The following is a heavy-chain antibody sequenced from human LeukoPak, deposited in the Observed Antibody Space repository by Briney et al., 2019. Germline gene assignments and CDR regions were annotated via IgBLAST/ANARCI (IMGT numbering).Heavy chain of an antibody. CDR1: GFTFDDYA. Sequence: GGSLRLSCAASGFTFDDYAMHWVRQAPGKGLEWVAVISYDGSNKYYADSVKGRFTISRDNSKNTLYLQMNSLRAEDTAVYYCAREGDIVVVVAATPGYFDYWGQGTLVTVSS. CDR2: ISYDGSNK. J-gene: IGHJ4*02. CDR3: AREGDIVVVVAATPGYFDY. D-gene: IGHD2-15*01. V-gene: IGHV3-30*04.